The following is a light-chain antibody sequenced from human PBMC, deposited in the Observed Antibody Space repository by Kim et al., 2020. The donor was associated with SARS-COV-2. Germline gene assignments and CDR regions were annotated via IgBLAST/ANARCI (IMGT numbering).Light chain of an antibody. CDR2: VGTGGIVG. Sequence: QPVLTQPPSASASLGASVTLTCTLSRGYSNYKVDWYQQRPGKGPRFVMRVGTGGIVGSKGEGIPDRFSVLGSGLNRYLTIKNIQEEDESDYHCGADHGSGSNSDVVLGGGTKLTVL. J-gene: IGLJ2*01. CDR1: RGYSNYK. CDR3: GADHGSGSNSDVV. V-gene: IGLV9-49*01.